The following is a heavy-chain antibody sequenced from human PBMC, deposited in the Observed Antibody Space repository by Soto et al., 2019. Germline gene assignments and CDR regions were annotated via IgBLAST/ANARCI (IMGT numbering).Heavy chain of an antibody. CDR2: INPNSGGT. CDR1: GYTFTGYY. J-gene: IGHJ4*02. V-gene: IGHV1-2*02. CDR3: AREYYDSSGYSLYYFDY. D-gene: IGHD3-22*01. Sequence: ASVKVSCKASGYTFTGYYMHWVRQAPGQGLEWMGWINPNSGGTNYAQKFQSRVTMTRDTSISTAYMELSRLRSDDTAVYYCAREYYDSSGYSLYYFDYWGQGTLVTVSS.